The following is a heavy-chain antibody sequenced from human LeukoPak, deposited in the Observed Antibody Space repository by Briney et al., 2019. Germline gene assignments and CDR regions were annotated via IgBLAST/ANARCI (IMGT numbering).Heavy chain of an antibody. V-gene: IGHV1-2*02. CDR2: INPNRGGT. CDR1: GYTFTGYY. D-gene: IGHD5-18*01. J-gene: IGHJ4*02. Sequence: ASVKVSCKASGYTFTGYYMHWVRQAPGQGLEWMGWINPNRGGTNYAQKFQGRVTMTRDTSIRTAYMELSRLRSDDTAVYYCARDARSGYSYGPKVDYWGQGTLVTVSS. CDR3: ARDARSGYSYGPKVDY.